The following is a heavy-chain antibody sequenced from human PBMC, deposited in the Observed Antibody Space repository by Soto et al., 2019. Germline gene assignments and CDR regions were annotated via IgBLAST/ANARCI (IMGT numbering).Heavy chain of an antibody. J-gene: IGHJ3*02. CDR3: ARDGNYYYDSTMRAFDI. D-gene: IGHD3-22*01. Sequence: PSETLSLTCSVSGGSISNNYWSWIRQPPGKGLEWIGYIYHSGSTYYNPSLKSRVTISVDTSKNQFSLKLSSVTAADTAVYYCARDGNYYYDSTMRAFDIWGQGTMVTVSS. CDR1: GGSISNNY. V-gene: IGHV4-59*12. CDR2: IYHSGST.